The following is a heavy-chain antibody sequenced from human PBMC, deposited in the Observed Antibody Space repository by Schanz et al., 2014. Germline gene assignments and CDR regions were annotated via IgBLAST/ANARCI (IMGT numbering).Heavy chain of an antibody. Sequence: QVQLVESGGGLVKPGGSLRLSCAASGFTFSDYYMSWIRQAPGKGLEWVSYISSTSRATYYADSVKGRFTISRDNAKNSLFLQMNSLRAEDTAVYYCARPSDSSWYMDVWGKGTTVTVSS. CDR2: ISSTSRAT. J-gene: IGHJ6*03. CDR1: GFTFSDYY. D-gene: IGHD2-21*02. V-gene: IGHV3-11*06. CDR3: ARPSDSSWYMDV.